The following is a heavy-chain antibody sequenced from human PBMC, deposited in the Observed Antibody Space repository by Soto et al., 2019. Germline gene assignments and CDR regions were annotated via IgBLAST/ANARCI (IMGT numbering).Heavy chain of an antibody. J-gene: IGHJ4*02. V-gene: IGHV4-59*08. D-gene: IGHD6-13*01. CDR3: ARQGAYSSSWYYFDY. CDR2: IYYSGST. CDR1: GGSISSYY. Sequence: SETLSLTCTVSGGSISSYYWSWIRQPPGKGLEWIGYIYYSGSTNYNLSLKSRVTISVDTSKNQFSLKLSSVTAADTAVYYCARQGAYSSSWYYFDYWGQGTLVTVSS.